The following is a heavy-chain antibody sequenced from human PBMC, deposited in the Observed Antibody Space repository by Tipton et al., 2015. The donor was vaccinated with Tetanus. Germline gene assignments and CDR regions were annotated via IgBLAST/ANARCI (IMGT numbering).Heavy chain of an antibody. D-gene: IGHD6-19*01. CDR2: ISPFTGDT. Sequence: QLVQSGAEVKKTGSSVKISCKASGYTLTYRYLHWVRQAPGQGLEWVGWISPFTGDTEYAQNLQDRLILTTDTSTATAYVEVRSLTSDDTAVYYCARDRAVPVQAYGTDVWGQGTSVTVSS. CDR3: ARDRAVPVQAYGTDV. J-gene: IGHJ6*02. V-gene: IGHV1-45*02. CDR1: GYTLTYRY.